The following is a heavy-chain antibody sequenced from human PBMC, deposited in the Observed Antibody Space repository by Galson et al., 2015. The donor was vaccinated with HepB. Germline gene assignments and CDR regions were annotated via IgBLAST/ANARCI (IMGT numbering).Heavy chain of an antibody. CDR1: GYTLTELS. V-gene: IGHV1-24*01. D-gene: IGHD1-7*01. CDR2: FDPEDGET. Sequence: SVKVSCKVSGYTLTELSMHWVRQAPGKGLEWMGGFDPEDGETIYAQKFQGRVTMTEDTSTDTAYMELSSLRSEDTAVYYCATGGGTTQRYTISYWFDHWGQGTLVTVSS. CDR3: ATGGGTTQRYTISYWFDH. J-gene: IGHJ5*02.